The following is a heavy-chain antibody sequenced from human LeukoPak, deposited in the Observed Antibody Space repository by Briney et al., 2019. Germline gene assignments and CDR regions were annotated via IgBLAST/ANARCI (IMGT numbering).Heavy chain of an antibody. J-gene: IGHJ4*02. Sequence: PGGSLRLSCTASGFTFGDYAMTWVRQAPGKGLEWVGFIASETYGGTAEYAASVKGRFTIPRDDSKSIAYLQMNSLNTEDTAVYYCTRDQTPYYWGQGTLVTVSS. CDR3: TRDQTPYY. V-gene: IGHV3-49*04. CDR2: IASETYGGTA. CDR1: GFTFGDYA.